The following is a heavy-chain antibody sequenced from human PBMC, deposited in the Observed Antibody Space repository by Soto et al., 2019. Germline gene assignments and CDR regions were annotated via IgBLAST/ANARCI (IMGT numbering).Heavy chain of an antibody. CDR1: GFIFSGYG. CDR2: IWFDGSNK. CDR3: ARDRRDILTASLRDS. J-gene: IGHJ4*02. Sequence: GGSLRLSCAASGFIFSGYGMPWVRQAPGKGLEWVAVIWFDGSNKNYADSVKGRFSISRDNSKNTLYLQMNSLRAEDTAVYYCARDRRDILTASLRDSWGQGTRVTVSS. V-gene: IGHV3-33*01. D-gene: IGHD3-9*01.